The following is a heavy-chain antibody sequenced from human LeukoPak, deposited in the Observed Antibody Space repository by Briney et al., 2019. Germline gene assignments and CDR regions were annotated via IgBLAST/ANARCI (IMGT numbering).Heavy chain of an antibody. Sequence: ASVKVSCKASGYTFTGYYMHWVRQAPGQGLEWMGWINPNSGGTNYAQKLQGRVTMTRDTSISTAYMEPSRLRSDDTAVYYCARDLSGSYPDYYYYYMDVWGKGTTVTVSS. D-gene: IGHD1-26*01. J-gene: IGHJ6*03. V-gene: IGHV1-2*02. CDR3: ARDLSGSYPDYYYYYMDV. CDR2: INPNSGGT. CDR1: GYTFTGYY.